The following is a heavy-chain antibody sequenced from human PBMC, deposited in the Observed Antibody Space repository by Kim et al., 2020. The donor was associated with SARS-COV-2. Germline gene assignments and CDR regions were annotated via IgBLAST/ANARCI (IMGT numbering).Heavy chain of an antibody. J-gene: IGHJ3*02. Sequence: GGSLRLSCAASGFTFGDYAMHWVRQAPGKGLEWVSGISWNSGTIGYADSVKGRFTISRDNAKNSLYLQMNSLRAEDTALYYCAKDIYFRITIFGVVIPAFDIWGQGTMVTVSS. CDR2: ISWNSGTI. CDR1: GFTFGDYA. CDR3: AKDIYFRITIFGVVIPAFDI. D-gene: IGHD3-3*01. V-gene: IGHV3-9*01.